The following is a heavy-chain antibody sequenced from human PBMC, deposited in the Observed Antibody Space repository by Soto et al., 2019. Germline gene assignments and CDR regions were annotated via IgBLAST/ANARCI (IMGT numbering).Heavy chain of an antibody. V-gene: IGHV3-30-3*01. D-gene: IGHD4-4*01. J-gene: IGHJ5*02. CDR2: ISYDGSNK. CDR3: ARDGLGGNYPDNWFDP. CDR1: GFTFSSYA. Sequence: QVQLVESGGGVVQPGRSLRLSCAASGFTFSSYAMHWVRQAPGKGLEWVAVISYDGSNKYYADSVKGRFTISRDNSKNTLDLQMNSLRAEDTAVYYCARDGLGGNYPDNWFDPWGQGTLVTVSS.